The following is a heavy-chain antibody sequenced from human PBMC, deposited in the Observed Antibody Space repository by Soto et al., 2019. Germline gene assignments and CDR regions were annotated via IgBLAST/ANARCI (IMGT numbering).Heavy chain of an antibody. CDR3: ARDYDFWSGYGPNGMDV. D-gene: IGHD3-3*01. V-gene: IGHV1-69*12. CDR2: IIPIFGTA. CDR1: GGTLSSYA. Sequence: QVQLVQSGAEVKKPGSSVKVSCKASGGTLSSYAISWVRQAPGQGLEWMGGIIPIFGTANYAQKFQGRVTITADESTSTAYMELSSLRSEDTAVYYCARDYDFWSGYGPNGMDVWGQGTTVTVSS. J-gene: IGHJ6*02.